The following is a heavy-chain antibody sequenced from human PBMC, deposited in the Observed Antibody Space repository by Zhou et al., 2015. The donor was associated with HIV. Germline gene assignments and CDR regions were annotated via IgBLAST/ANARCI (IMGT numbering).Heavy chain of an antibody. J-gene: IGHJ5*02. CDR3: ARSTWDYGVTSTFGLTRVGRNPVVPTVLPFTGTWASPDPNPVFPLPFPPPFVPYVTYPVRTRTFD. CDR1: GGTFSSYA. V-gene: IGHV1-69*12. CDR2: IIPIFGTA. Sequence: QVQLVQSGAEVKKPGSSVKVSCKASGGTFSSYAISWVRQAPGQGLEWMGGIIPIFGTANYAQKFQGRVTITADESTSTAYMELSSLRSEDTAVYYCARSTWDYGVTSTFGLTRVGRNPVVPTVLPFTGTWASPDPNPVFPLPFPPPFVPYVTYPVRTRTFD. D-gene: IGHD3/OR15-3a*01.